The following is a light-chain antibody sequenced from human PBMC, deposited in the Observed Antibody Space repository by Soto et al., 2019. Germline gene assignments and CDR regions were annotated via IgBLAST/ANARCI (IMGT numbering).Light chain of an antibody. CDR3: QHYGSSPPYT. Sequence: ELVLTQSPGTLSLSPGERATVSCRASQTISRNYLVWYQKKPGQAPRLLIYGASTRATGIPDRFTGSGSGTDFTLTITRLEPEDFAVYYCQHYGSSPPYTFGQGTKLKIK. CDR1: QTISRNY. CDR2: GAS. V-gene: IGKV3-20*01. J-gene: IGKJ2*01.